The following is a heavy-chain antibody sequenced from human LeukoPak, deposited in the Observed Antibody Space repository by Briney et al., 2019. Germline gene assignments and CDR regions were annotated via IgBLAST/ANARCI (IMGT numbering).Heavy chain of an antibody. CDR2: IIPILGIA. D-gene: IGHD1-14*01. CDR3: AREKVTERSYYYYGMDV. CDR1: GGTFSSYA. J-gene: IGHJ6*02. V-gene: IGHV1-69*04. Sequence: ASVKVSCKASGGTFSSYAISWVRQAPGQGLEWMGRIIPILGIANYAQKFQGRVTITADKSTSTAYMELSSLRSEDTAVYYCAREKVTERSYYYYGMDVWGQGTTVTVSS.